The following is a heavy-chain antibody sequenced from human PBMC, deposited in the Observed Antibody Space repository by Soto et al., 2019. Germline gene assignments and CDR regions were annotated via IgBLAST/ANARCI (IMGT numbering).Heavy chain of an antibody. CDR3: PIPPPAPNYYDSSGAFYDYYYGMDV. CDR2: ISSDETTT. Sequence: GGSLRLSCAVSGFAIRDYYMSCVRQAPGKGLAWVSRISSDETTTTYADSAKGRFTISRDNAKNTLYLQMNSLRAEDTAVYYGPIPPPAPNYYDSSGAFYDYYYGMDVWSQGTTVTVSS. D-gene: IGHD3-22*01. V-gene: IGHV3-74*01. CDR1: GFAIRDYY. J-gene: IGHJ6*02.